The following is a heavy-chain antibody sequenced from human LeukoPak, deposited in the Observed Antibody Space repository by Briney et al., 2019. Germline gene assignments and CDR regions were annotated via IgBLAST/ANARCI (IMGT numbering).Heavy chain of an antibody. V-gene: IGHV3-30*18. Sequence: GGSLRLSCAASGLTFSSYGMHWVRQAPGKGLEWVAVISYDGSNKYYADSVKGRFTISRDNSKNTLYLQMNSLRAEDTAVYYCAKDDGRGYSYGPRYMDVWGKGTTVTVSS. CDR3: AKDDGRGYSYGPRYMDV. J-gene: IGHJ6*03. CDR2: ISYDGSNK. CDR1: GLTFSSYG. D-gene: IGHD5-18*01.